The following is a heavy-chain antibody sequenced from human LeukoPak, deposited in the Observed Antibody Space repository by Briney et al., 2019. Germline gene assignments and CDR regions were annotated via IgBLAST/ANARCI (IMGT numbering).Heavy chain of an antibody. V-gene: IGHV1-69*13. CDR3: ATPSPYWSNAFDI. CDR2: IIPIFGTA. CDR1: GGTFSSYA. Sequence: SVKVSCKASGGTFSSYAISWVRQAPGQGLEWMGGIIPIFGTANYAQKFQGRVTITPDESTSTAYMELSSLRSEDTAVYYCATPSPYWSNAFDIWGQGTMVTVSS. D-gene: IGHD3-3*01. J-gene: IGHJ3*02.